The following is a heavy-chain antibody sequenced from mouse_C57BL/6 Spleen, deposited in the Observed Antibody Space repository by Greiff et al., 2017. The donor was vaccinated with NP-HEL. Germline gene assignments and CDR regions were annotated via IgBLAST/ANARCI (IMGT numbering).Heavy chain of an antibody. J-gene: IGHJ4*01. CDR1: GYTFTSYW. CDR2: IDPSDSYT. D-gene: IGHD4-1*01. Sequence: QVHVKQPGAELVMPGASVKLSCKASGYTFTSYWMHWVKQRPGQGLEWIGEIDPSDSYTNYNQKFKGKSTLTVDKSSSTAYMQLSSLTSEDSAVYYCARRDWAYAMDYWGQGTSVTVSS. CDR3: ARRDWAYAMDY. V-gene: IGHV1-69*01.